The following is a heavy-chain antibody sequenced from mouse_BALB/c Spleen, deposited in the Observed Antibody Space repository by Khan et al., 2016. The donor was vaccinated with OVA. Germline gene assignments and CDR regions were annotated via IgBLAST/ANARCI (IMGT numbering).Heavy chain of an antibody. CDR1: GYSFTSYW. CDR3: TRSYDSYYFDY. J-gene: IGHJ2*01. V-gene: IGHV1-5*01. CDR2: IYPGISDT. Sequence: VQLQQSGTVLARPGASVKMSCKASGYSFTSYWMHWVKQRPGMGLEWLGVIYPGISDTRYNQKFKGKAKLTAVTSASTDYMELSSLTNDDSAVYYCTRSYDSYYFDYWGQGTLLTVSS. D-gene: IGHD2-4*01.